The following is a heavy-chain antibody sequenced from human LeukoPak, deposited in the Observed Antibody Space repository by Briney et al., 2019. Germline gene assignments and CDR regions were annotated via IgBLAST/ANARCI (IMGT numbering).Heavy chain of an antibody. D-gene: IGHD3-9*01. CDR1: GGSISSYF. CDR3: ARDSRRYFESNWFDP. J-gene: IGHJ5*02. V-gene: IGHV4-59*01. Sequence: SETLSLTCTVSGGSISSYFWSWIRQPPGKGLEWIGYIYYTGSTNYNPSLKSRVTISVDTSNYQFSLKLGSVTAADTAVYYCARDSRRYFESNWFDPWGQGTLVTVSS. CDR2: IYYTGST.